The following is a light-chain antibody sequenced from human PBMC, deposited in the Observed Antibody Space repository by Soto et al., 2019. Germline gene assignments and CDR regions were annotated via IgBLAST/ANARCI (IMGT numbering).Light chain of an antibody. J-gene: IGLJ1*01. CDR3: CSYASSRSYV. V-gene: IGLV2-23*02. Sequence: SVLTQPASVSGSPGQSITISCTGTSSVVGSFNLVSWYEQHPGKAPKLMIYEVNKRPSGVSNRFSGSKSGNTASLTISGLQAEDEADYYCCSYASSRSYVFGTGTKVTVL. CDR1: SSVVGSFNL. CDR2: EVN.